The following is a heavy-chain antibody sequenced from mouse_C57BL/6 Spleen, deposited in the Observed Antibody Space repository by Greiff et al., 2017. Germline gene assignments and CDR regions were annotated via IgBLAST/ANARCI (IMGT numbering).Heavy chain of an antibody. CDR1: GFTFSDYY. J-gene: IGHJ2*01. V-gene: IGHV5-16*01. CDR2: INYDGSST. Sequence: EVKLVESEGGLVQPGSSMKLSCTASGFTFSDYYMAWVRQVPEKGLEWVANINYDGSSTYYLDSLKSRFIISRDNAKNILYLQMSSLKSEDTATYYCAREGTTVDYYFDYWGQGTTLTVSS. D-gene: IGHD1-1*01. CDR3: AREGTTVDYYFDY.